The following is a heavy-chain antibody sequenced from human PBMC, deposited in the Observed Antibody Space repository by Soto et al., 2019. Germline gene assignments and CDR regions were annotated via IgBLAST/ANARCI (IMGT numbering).Heavy chain of an antibody. J-gene: IGHJ5*02. CDR3: ARVPGP. Sequence: TLSLTCAVXGGSISSGGYSWSWIRQPPGKGLEWIGYIYHSGSTYYNQSLKSRVTISVDRSKNQFSLKLSSVTASDTAVYYCARVPGPWGQGTLVTVSS. CDR1: GGSISSGGYS. CDR2: IYHSGST. V-gene: IGHV4-30-2*01.